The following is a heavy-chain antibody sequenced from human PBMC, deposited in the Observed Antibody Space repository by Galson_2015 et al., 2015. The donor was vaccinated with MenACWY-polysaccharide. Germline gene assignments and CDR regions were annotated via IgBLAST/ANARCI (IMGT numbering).Heavy chain of an antibody. J-gene: IGHJ2*01. CDR3: ARDPLDSSGYTRGSVFDL. CDR2: IKQGGSEK. D-gene: IGHD3-22*01. Sequence: SLRLSCAASGFTFSSFWMSWVRQAPGKGLEWVAIIKQGGSEKYYVDSVKGRFSISRDNAKNSLYPQMNSLRSEDTAVYYCARDPLDSSGYTRGSVFDLWGRGTLVTVSS. V-gene: IGHV3-7*01. CDR1: GFTFSSFW.